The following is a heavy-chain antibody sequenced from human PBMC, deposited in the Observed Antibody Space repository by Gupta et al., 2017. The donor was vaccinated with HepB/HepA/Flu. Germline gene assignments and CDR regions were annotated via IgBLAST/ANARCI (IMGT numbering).Heavy chain of an antibody. CDR3: AKTSGTYYIDY. CDR2: ISYDGNVE. J-gene: IGHJ4*02. D-gene: IGHD1-26*01. V-gene: IGHV3-30*18. CDR1: GFTFSGYG. Sequence: QVQLVESGGGVVQPGRTLRLSCAASGFTFSGYGMHWVRQVPGMGLEWVALISYDGNVEDYADSVKGRFTISRDNSKNTLFLQMDSLRLEDTAIYYCAKTSGTYYIDYWGQGTLVTVSS.